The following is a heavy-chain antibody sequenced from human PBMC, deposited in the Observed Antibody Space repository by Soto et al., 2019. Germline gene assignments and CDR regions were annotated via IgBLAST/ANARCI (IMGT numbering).Heavy chain of an antibody. V-gene: IGHV3-30*18. CDR1: GFTFSSYG. Sequence: QVQLVESRGGVVQPGRSLRLSCAASGFTFSSYGMHWVRQAPGMGLEWVAVISYDGSNKYYADSVKGRFTISRDNSKNTLYLQMNSLRAEYTAVYYCAKDSRTSHCGGQGTLVTVSS. D-gene: IGHD2-21*02. CDR3: AKDSRTSHC. CDR2: ISYDGSNK. J-gene: IGHJ4*02.